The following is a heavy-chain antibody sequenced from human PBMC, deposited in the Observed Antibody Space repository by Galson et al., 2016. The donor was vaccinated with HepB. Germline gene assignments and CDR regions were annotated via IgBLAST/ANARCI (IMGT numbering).Heavy chain of an antibody. CDR2: INAYNGNT. Sequence: SAKVSCKSSGFTFTASGISWVRQAPGQGLEWMGWINAYNGNTNYAQSFQGRVTMTTDTSTGTAYMELWNLRSDDTALYYCARVLGGYDFYPWGQGTLVTVSS. J-gene: IGHJ5*02. CDR1: GFTFTASG. V-gene: IGHV1-18*01. D-gene: IGHD5-12*01. CDR3: ARVLGGYDFYP.